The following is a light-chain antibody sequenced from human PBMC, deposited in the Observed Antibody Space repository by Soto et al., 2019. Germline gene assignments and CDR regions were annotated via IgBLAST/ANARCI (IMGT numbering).Light chain of an antibody. J-gene: IGLJ3*02. V-gene: IGLV6-57*03. CDR3: QSYDSSNPWV. CDR2: EDN. CDR1: SGSIASNY. Sequence: NFMLTQPHSVSDSPGKTVTISCTRSSGSIASNYVQWYQQRPGSAPTTVIYEDNQRPSGVPDRFSGSIDSSSNSASLTISGLKTEDEADYYRQSYDSSNPWVFGGGTKVTVL.